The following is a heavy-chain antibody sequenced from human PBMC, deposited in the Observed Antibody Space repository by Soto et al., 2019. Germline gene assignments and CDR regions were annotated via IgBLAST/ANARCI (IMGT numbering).Heavy chain of an antibody. D-gene: IGHD3-16*02. CDR2: IRSRAYSRTT. CDR3: ARYRSAADLSDFHY. J-gene: IGHJ4*02. V-gene: IGHV3-49*04. CDR1: GFSFGGYS. Sequence: SLRLSCTGSGFSFGGYSLSWVRLAPGKGLEWVGSIRSRAYSRTTEYAASVRGRFTISRDDSNAVAYPQMNSLKSDDTALYFCARYRSAADLSDFHYWGQGTMVTVYS.